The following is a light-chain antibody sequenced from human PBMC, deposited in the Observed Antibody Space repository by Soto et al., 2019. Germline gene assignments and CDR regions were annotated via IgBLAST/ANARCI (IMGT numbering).Light chain of an antibody. CDR3: QQYGSSPPRT. J-gene: IGKJ5*01. CDR2: GAS. V-gene: IGKV3-20*01. CDR1: QSVSNDF. Sequence: EIVLTQSPGTLSLSPGERATLSCRASQSVSNDFLAWYQQKPGQAPRLLIYGASTRATDVPDRFSGSGSGADFTLTISRLEPEDFAVYYCQQYGSSPPRTFGQGTRLEIK.